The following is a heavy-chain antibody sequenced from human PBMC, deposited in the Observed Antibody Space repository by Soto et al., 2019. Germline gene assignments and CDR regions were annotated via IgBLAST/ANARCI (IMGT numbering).Heavy chain of an antibody. CDR2: RSYDASNK. J-gene: IGHJ4*02. V-gene: IGHV3-30-3*01. D-gene: IGHD6-13*01. Sequence: QVQLVESGGGVVQPGRSLRLSCAASGFTFSSYAMHWVRQAPGKGLEWVAVRSYDASNKYYADSVKGRFTISRDNSKNTLYLQMNSLRAEDTAVYYCARVYSSSSAAFDYWGQGTLVTVSS. CDR1: GFTFSSYA. CDR3: ARVYSSSSAAFDY.